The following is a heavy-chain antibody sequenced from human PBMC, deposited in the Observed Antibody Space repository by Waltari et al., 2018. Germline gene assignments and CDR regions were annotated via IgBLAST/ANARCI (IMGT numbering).Heavy chain of an antibody. V-gene: IGHV1-3*01. D-gene: IGHD1-1*01. CDR1: GYTFTSYA. Sequence: QVQLVQSGAEVKKPGASVKISCKASGYTFTSYAINWVRQAPGQRLEWMGWINPGNAKTKHVQRVQGRITIARDPSASTAYMDLRSLRSEDTAVDFCVREAVGPANFRTPTGWFDPWGQGTLVTVSS. CDR3: VREAVGPANFRTPTGWFDP. J-gene: IGHJ5*02. CDR2: INPGNAKT.